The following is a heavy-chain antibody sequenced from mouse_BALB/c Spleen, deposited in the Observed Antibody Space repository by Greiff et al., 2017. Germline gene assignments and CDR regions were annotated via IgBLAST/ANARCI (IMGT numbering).Heavy chain of an antibody. V-gene: IGHV1-7*01. CDR1: GYTFTSYW. CDR3: ARGLGLDY. CDR2: INPSTGYT. D-gene: IGHD4-1*01. Sequence: QVQLKESGAELAKPGASVKMSCKASGYTFTSYWMHWVKQRPGQGLEWIGYINPSTGYTEYNQKFKDKATLTADKSSSTAYMQLSSLTSEDSAVYYCARGLGLDYWGQGTTLTVSS. J-gene: IGHJ2*01.